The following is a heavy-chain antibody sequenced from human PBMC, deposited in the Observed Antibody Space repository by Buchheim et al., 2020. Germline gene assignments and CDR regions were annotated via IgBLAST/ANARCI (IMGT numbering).Heavy chain of an antibody. D-gene: IGHD3-9*01. CDR1: GFTFSSYS. J-gene: IGHJ4*02. CDR2: ISSSDSPI. V-gene: IGHV3-48*01. Sequence: EVQLVESGGTLVQPGGSLRLSCVGSGFTFSSYSMTWVRQAPGKGLEWVSYISSSDSPIYYADSVKGRFTISRDNAKNSLYLQMNSLRAEDTAVYYCAKDPYYDILTGYRTEIDYWGQGTL. CDR3: AKDPYYDILTGYRTEIDY.